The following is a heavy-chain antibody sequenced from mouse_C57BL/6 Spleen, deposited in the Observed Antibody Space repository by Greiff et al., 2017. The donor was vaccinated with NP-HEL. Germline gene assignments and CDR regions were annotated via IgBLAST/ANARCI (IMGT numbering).Heavy chain of an antibody. J-gene: IGHJ2*01. CDR2: IYPGDGDT. V-gene: IGHV1-82*01. Sequence: VQLQQSGPELVKPGASVKISCKASGYAFSSSWMNWVKQRPGKGLEWIGRIYPGDGDTNYNGKFQGKATLTADKSSSTAYMQLSSLTSEDSAVYFCARGVPDYWGQGTTLTVSS. CDR1: GYAFSSSW. CDR3: ARGVPDY. D-gene: IGHD2-14*01.